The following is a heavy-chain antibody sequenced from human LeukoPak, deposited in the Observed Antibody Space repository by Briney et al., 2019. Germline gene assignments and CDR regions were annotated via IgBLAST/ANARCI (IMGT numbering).Heavy chain of an antibody. CDR3: AKDRSFVITPFDY. V-gene: IGHV3-30*02. D-gene: IGHD3-22*01. J-gene: IGHJ4*02. Sequence: GGSLRLSCAASGFTFSSYGMHWVRQAPGKGLEWVAFIRFDGSNKYYADSVKGRFTISRDNSKNTLYLQMNSLRVEDTAVYYCAKDRSFVITPFDYWGQGTLVTVSS. CDR2: IRFDGSNK. CDR1: GFTFSSYG.